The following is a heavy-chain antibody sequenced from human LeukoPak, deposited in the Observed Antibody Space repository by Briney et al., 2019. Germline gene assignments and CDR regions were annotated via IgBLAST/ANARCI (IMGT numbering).Heavy chain of an antibody. CDR2: ISYDGSNK. J-gene: IGHJ4*02. CDR1: GFTFSSYA. Sequence: PGRSLRLSCAASGFTFSSYAMHWVRQAPGKGLEWVAVISYDGSNKYYADSVKGRFTISRDNSKNTLYLQMNSLRAGDTAVYYCARDGRTVTTAYYFDYWGQGTLVTVSS. V-gene: IGHV3-30-3*01. CDR3: ARDGRTVTTAYYFDY. D-gene: IGHD4-17*01.